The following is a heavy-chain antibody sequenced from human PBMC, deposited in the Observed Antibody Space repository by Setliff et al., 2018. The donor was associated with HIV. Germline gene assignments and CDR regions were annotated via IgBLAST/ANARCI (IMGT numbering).Heavy chain of an antibody. D-gene: IGHD3-16*01. CDR2: FYNNENI. Sequence: SETLSLTCGVSGGSMSGYYWTWIRQPAGKGLEWIGRFYNNENIRYSPSLKSRVAMSVDTSKNQFSLRLRSVTAADTAVYYCAKLGRDYDDTLKVHYNGLDVWGQGTTVTVSS. CDR3: AKLGRDYDDTLKVHYNGLDV. V-gene: IGHV4-4*07. J-gene: IGHJ6*02. CDR1: GGSMSGYY.